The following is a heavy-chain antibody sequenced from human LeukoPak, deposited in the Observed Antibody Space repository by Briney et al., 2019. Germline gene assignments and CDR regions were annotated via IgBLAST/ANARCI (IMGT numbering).Heavy chain of an antibody. J-gene: IGHJ4*02. CDR1: GGSISSGGYY. CDR2: IYHSGST. V-gene: IGHV4-30-2*01. Sequence: SQTLSLTCTVSGGSISSGGYYWSWIRQPPGKGLEWIGYIYHSGSTYYNPSLKSRVTISVDTSKNQFSLKLSSVTAADTAVYYCARTGSSGWSGPTDYWGQGTLVTVSS. CDR3: ARTGSSGWSGPTDY. D-gene: IGHD6-19*01.